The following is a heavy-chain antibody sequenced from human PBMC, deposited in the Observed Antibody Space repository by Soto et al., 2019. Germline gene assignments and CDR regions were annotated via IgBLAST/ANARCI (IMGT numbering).Heavy chain of an antibody. CDR1: GFTFTNYA. D-gene: IGHD7-27*01. Sequence: EVQMLESGGDLIQPGGSLRLSCAVSGFTFTNYAMSWVRHTSGKGLEWVSSIDGRGQTTYYAASVKGRFTISRDNSRNLLFLQMNSLRAEDTAIYYCAKYAGLSPGVRFHFDYWGQGSRVSVSS. CDR3: AKYAGLSPGVRFHFDY. V-gene: IGHV3-23*01. J-gene: IGHJ4*02. CDR2: IDGRGQTT.